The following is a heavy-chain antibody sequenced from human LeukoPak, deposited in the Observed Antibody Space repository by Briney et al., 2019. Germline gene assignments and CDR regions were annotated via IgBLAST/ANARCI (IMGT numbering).Heavy chain of an antibody. D-gene: IGHD3-16*01. J-gene: IGHJ4*02. Sequence: SETLSLTCTVSGGSISTSYWNWVRQPPGKGLEWIGYILYSGSTNYNPSLESRVTISVDTSKNQFSLKRTSVTAADTAVYYCARGYYGGAVDSWGQGILVIVSS. CDR1: GGSISTSY. CDR3: ARGYYGGAVDS. CDR2: ILYSGST. V-gene: IGHV4-59*01.